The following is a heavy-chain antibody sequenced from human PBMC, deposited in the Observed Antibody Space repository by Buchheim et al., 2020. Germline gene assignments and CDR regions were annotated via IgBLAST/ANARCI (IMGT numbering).Heavy chain of an antibody. D-gene: IGHD3-3*01. J-gene: IGHJ6*03. CDR1: GYTFTSYD. CDR3: AREHGPFFWSGYRFNYYYYYYMDV. CDR2: MNPNSGNT. Sequence: QVQLVQSGAEVKKPGASVKVSCKASGYTFTSYDINWVRQATGQGLEWMGWMNPNSGNTGYAQKFQGRVTMTRNTSISTAYMELSSLRSEDTAVYYCAREHGPFFWSGYRFNYYYYYYMDVWGKGTT. V-gene: IGHV1-8*01.